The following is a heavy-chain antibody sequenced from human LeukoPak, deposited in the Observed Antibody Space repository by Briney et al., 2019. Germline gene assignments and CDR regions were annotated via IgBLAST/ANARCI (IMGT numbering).Heavy chain of an antibody. Sequence: PSQTLSLTCNVSGYSISSGYYWGWIRQPPGKGLEWIGSIYHSGSTYYNPSLKSRVTISVDTSKNQFSLKLSSVTAADTAVYYCARDLLYYDSSGYNPLDYWGQGTLVTVSS. D-gene: IGHD3-22*01. CDR1: GYSISSGYY. CDR2: IYHSGST. J-gene: IGHJ4*02. V-gene: IGHV4-38-2*02. CDR3: ARDLLYYDSSGYNPLDY.